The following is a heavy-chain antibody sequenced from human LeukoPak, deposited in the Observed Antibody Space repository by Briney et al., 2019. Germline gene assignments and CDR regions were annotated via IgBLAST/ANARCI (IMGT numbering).Heavy chain of an antibody. Sequence: PGRSLRLSCAASGFTFDDYAMHWARQAPGKGLEWVSGISWNSGSIGYADSVKGRFTISRDNAKNSLYLQMNSLRAEDTALYYCAKGNHYYDSSGYDYWGQGTLVTVSS. D-gene: IGHD3-22*01. CDR1: GFTFDDYA. CDR2: ISWNSGSI. J-gene: IGHJ4*02. CDR3: AKGNHYYDSSGYDY. V-gene: IGHV3-9*01.